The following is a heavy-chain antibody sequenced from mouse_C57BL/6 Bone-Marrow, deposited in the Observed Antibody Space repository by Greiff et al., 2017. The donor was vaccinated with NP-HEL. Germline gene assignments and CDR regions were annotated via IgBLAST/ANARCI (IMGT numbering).Heavy chain of an antibody. CDR1: GYTFTSYT. CDR2: INPSSGYT. CDR3: ARSTTVVARDWYCDV. Sequence: QVQLQQSGAELARPGASVKMSCKASGYTFTSYTMHWVKQRPGQGLEWIGYINPSSGYTKYNQKFKDKATLTADKSSSTAYLQLSSLTSEDSAVYYCARSTTVVARDWYCDVWGTGTTVTVSS. D-gene: IGHD1-1*01. J-gene: IGHJ1*03. V-gene: IGHV1-4*01.